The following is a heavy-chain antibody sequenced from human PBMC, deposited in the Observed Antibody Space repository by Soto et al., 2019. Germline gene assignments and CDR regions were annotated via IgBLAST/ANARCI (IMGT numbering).Heavy chain of an antibody. CDR2: ISDYSGNT. D-gene: IGHD4-17*01. V-gene: IGHV1-18*01. CDR1: GYTFTNYG. Sequence: QVQLVQSEAEVKEPGASVKVSCKASGYTFTNYGISWVRQAPGQGLEWLGWISDYSGNTNYAQKFQGRVNMTTDTSTNTAYMELRSLRSDDTAVYYCARDMNAYGDYSGYWGQGTLVTVAS. J-gene: IGHJ4*02. CDR3: ARDMNAYGDYSGY.